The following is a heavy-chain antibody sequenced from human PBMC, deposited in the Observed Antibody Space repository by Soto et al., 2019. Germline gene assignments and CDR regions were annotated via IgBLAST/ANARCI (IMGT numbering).Heavy chain of an antibody. CDR2: INHSGST. CDR3: ARPTCDYGDYYYSYYMDV. CDR1: GGSFSGYY. J-gene: IGHJ6*03. Sequence: QVQLQQWGAGLLKPSETLSLTCAVYGGSFSGYYWSWIRQPPGKGLEWIGEINHSGSTNYHPSLKSRVTISVDRSKNQFSLQLSSVTAADTAVYYCARPTCDYGDYYYSYYMDVWGKGTTVTVSS. D-gene: IGHD4-17*01. V-gene: IGHV4-34*01.